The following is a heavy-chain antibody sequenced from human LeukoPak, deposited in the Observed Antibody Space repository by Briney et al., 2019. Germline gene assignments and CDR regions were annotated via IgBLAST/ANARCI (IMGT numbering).Heavy chain of an antibody. CDR2: IYPGDSDT. Sequence: GESLKISCKGSGYSFTSYWIGWVRQMPGKGLEWMGIIYPGDSDTTYSPSFQGQVTISADKSISIVYLQWSSLKASDTAMYYCARRRLTSSGCLDYWGRGTLVTVSS. J-gene: IGHJ4*02. CDR1: GYSFTSYW. D-gene: IGHD6-19*01. V-gene: IGHV5-51*01. CDR3: ARRRLTSSGCLDY.